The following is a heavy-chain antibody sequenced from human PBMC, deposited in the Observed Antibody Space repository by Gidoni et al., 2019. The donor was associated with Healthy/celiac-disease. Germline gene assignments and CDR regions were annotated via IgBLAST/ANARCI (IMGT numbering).Heavy chain of an antibody. J-gene: IGHJ4*02. CDR1: GFTFDDYT. CDR2: ISVDGGST. CDR3: AKEAPYGDYVVPFDY. D-gene: IGHD4-17*01. Sequence: EVQLVESGVVVVPPGGSTRLSCSASGFTFDDYTMHWVRQAPGKGLGWVSLISVDGGSTYYADSVKGRFTISRDNSKNSLYLQMNSLRTEDTALYYCAKEAPYGDYVVPFDYWGQGTLVTVSS. V-gene: IGHV3-43*01.